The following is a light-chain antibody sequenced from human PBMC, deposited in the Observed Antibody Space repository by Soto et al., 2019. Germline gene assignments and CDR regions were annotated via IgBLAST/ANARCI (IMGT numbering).Light chain of an antibody. Sequence: QSVLTQPPSASGTPGQRVTISCSGGSSKIGSTTVDWYLQLPETAPTLLMYSNNQRPSWAPHRISRTKSRTSASLTISEIQSEDEADYYCAASHSSLNAPNYVFGTGT. J-gene: IGLJ1*01. V-gene: IGLV1-44*01. CDR2: SNN. CDR1: SSKIGSTT. CDR3: AASHSSLNAPNYV.